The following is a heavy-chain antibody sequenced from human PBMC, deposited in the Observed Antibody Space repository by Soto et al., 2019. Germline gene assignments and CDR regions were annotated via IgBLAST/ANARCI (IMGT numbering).Heavy chain of an antibody. CDR2: ISSSGSNK. Sequence: GGSLSLSCASSGFTFSSYAMHWVRQAPGKGLEWVAVISSSGSNKYYADSVKGRFTISRDNSKNTLYLQMNSLRAEDTEGDYCARDRGFLRGGSSYYYYGMDVWGQGTTVTVS. CDR3: ARDRGFLRGGSSYYYYGMDV. V-gene: IGHV3-30*04. D-gene: IGHD3-16*01. CDR1: GFTFSSYA. J-gene: IGHJ6*02.